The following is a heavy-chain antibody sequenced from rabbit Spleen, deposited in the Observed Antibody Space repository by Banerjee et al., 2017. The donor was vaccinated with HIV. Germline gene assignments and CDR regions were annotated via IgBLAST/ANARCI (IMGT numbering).Heavy chain of an antibody. D-gene: IGHD1-1*01. CDR3: ARAPTGAPGYYFL. CDR1: GVSFSDKDV. Sequence: EQLEESGGGLVKPEGSLTLTCKASGVSFSDKDVMCWVRQAPGKGLEWIACINTVTGKSVYASWAKGRFIMSKPSSTTVTLQMTSLTAADTATYFCARAPTGAPGYYFLWGPGTLVTVS. CDR2: INTVTGKS. J-gene: IGHJ4*01. V-gene: IGHV1S45*01.